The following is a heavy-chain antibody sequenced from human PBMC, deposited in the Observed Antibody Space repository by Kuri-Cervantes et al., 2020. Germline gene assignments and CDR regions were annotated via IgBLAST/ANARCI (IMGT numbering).Heavy chain of an antibody. J-gene: IGHJ3*02. D-gene: IGHD3-16*02. CDR3: ARVIYDYVWGTYRDAFDI. CDR2: ISGSDDST. Sequence: GESLKISCAASGFTFRNYAMTWVRQAPGKGLEWVSTISGSDDSTYYADSVQGRFTISRDNSNNTLYLQMNSLRAEDTALYYCARVIYDYVWGTYRDAFDIWGQGTMVTVSS. CDR1: GFTFRNYA. V-gene: IGHV3-23*01.